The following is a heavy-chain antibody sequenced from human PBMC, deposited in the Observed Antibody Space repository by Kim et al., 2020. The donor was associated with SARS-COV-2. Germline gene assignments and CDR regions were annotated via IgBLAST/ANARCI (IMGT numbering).Heavy chain of an antibody. CDR3: ARFRGHSYGYYFDY. Sequence: GGSLRLSCAASGFTFSDYYMSWVRQAPGKGLEWISSISSSTFSTNYADSVKGRFTVSRDNAKNSLFLQMNSLRAGDTAVYYCARFRGHSYGYYFDYWGQG. J-gene: IGHJ4*02. CDR1: GFTFSDYY. V-gene: IGHV3-11*03. CDR2: ISSSTFST. D-gene: IGHD5-18*01.